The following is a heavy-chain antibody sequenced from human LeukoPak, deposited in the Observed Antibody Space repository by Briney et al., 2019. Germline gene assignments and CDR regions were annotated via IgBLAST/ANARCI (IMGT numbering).Heavy chain of an antibody. CDR3: AELGITMIGGV. V-gene: IGHV3-11*04. Sequence: GGSLRPSCAASGFTVSSNYISWVRQAPEKGLEWVSYIIRGGSTIYYADPVTGPSSISRDNAKNSLYLQMNRLRAEDTAVYYCAELGITMIGGVWGKGATVTISS. CDR2: IIRGGSTI. CDR1: GFTVSSNY. J-gene: IGHJ6*04. D-gene: IGHD3-10*02.